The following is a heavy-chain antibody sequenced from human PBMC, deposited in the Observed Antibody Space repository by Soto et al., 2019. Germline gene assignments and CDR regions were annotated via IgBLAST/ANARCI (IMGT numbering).Heavy chain of an antibody. V-gene: IGHV4-31*03. Sequence: PLETLSLTCSVSGGSISSGCYYWSWIRQHPGKGLEWIGYIYYSGNTYYNPSLKSRVTISEDTSKNQFSLKLSSVTAADTAVYYCARATYYYDSSGYSDRVLDYWGQGTLVTVSS. J-gene: IGHJ4*02. CDR2: IYYSGNT. D-gene: IGHD3-22*01. CDR1: GGSISSGCYY. CDR3: ARATYYYDSSGYSDRVLDY.